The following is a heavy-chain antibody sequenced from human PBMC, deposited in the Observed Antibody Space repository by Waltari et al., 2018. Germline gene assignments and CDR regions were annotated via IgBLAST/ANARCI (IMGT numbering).Heavy chain of an antibody. D-gene: IGHD3-22*01. J-gene: IGHJ4*02. CDR2: IDYSGRT. Sequence: QVQLQESGPGLVKPSETLSLTCTVSGGSISSYYWSWSRQPPGKGLEWIGDIDYSGRTNYTPALKSRVTISVDTSKNQCSLKLSSVTAADTAVYYCARGANYYDSSGYRVWGQGTLVTVSS. V-gene: IGHV4-59*01. CDR1: GGSISSYY. CDR3: ARGANYYDSSGYRV.